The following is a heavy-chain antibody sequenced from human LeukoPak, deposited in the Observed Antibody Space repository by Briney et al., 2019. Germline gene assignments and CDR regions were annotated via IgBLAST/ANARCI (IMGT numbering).Heavy chain of an antibody. J-gene: IGHJ4*02. V-gene: IGHV4-38-2*01. CDR2: IYHSGST. CDR1: GYSISSGYY. CDR3: ARPNIGSGYYYSYFDY. Sequence: KTSGTLSLTCAVSGYSISSGYYWGWIRQPPGKGLEWIGSIYHSGSTYYNPSLKSRVTISVDTSKNQFSLKLSSVTAADTAVYYCARPNIGSGYYYSYFDYWGQGTLVTVSS. D-gene: IGHD3-22*01.